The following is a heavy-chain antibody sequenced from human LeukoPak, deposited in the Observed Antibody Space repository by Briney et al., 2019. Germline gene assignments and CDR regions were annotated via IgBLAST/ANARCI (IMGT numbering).Heavy chain of an antibody. J-gene: IGHJ4*02. CDR3: ARQLLWFGELLNY. V-gene: IGHV3-48*03. CDR1: GFTFSSYE. CDR2: ISSSGSTI. Sequence: GGSLRLSCAASGFTFSSYEMNWVRQAPGKGLEWVSYISSSGSTIYYADSLKGRFTISRDNAKNSLYLQMNSLRAEDTAVYYCARQLLWFGELLNYWGQGTLVTVSS. D-gene: IGHD3-10*01.